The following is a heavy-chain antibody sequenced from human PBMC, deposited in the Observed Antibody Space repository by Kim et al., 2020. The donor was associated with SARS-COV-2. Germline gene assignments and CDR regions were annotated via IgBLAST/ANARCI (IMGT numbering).Heavy chain of an antibody. CDR2: INTNTGNP. CDR3: ARALPTITMVRGAPGLDAFDI. CDR1: GYTFTSYA. Sequence: ASVKVSCKASGYTFTSYAMNWVRQAPGQGLEWMGWINTNTGNPTYAQGFTGRFVFSLDTSVSTAYLQISSLKAEDTAVYYCARALPTITMVRGAPGLDAFDIWGQGTMGTVSS. J-gene: IGHJ3*02. V-gene: IGHV7-4-1*02. D-gene: IGHD3-10*01.